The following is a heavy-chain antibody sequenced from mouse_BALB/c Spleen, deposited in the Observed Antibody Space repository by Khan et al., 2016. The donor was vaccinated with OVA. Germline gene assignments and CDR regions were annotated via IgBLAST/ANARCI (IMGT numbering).Heavy chain of an antibody. J-gene: IGHJ2*01. CDR1: GYTFTNYV. CDR3: ARGNWQSYYFDY. Sequence: VQLQQSGPELVKPGASVKMSCKASGYTFTNYVLHWVKQKPGQGLERIGYINPYNGGTKYNEKFKGKATLASDKSSITAYMELSSLTSEDSAVYYCARGNWQSYYFDYWGQGTTLTLSS. D-gene: IGHD4-1*01. V-gene: IGHV1S136*01. CDR2: INPYNGGT.